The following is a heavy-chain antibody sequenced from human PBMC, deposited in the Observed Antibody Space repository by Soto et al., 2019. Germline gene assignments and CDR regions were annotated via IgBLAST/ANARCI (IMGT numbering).Heavy chain of an antibody. CDR1: GIAFDDYT. V-gene: IGHV3-9*01. D-gene: IGHD1-1*01. Sequence: SLRLSCAVSGIAFDDYTMHWVRQVPGRGLEWVSGISWNSGIIEYADSVKGRFTISRDNSKNTLYLQMNSLRAEDTAVYYCAKRSLAGTLFFDYWGQGTLVTVSS. CDR2: ISWNSGII. J-gene: IGHJ4*02. CDR3: AKRSLAGTLFFDY.